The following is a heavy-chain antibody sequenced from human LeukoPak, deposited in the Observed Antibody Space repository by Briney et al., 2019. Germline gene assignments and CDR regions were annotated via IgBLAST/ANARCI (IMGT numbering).Heavy chain of an antibody. Sequence: PGGSQRLSCAASGFTFSSYSVHWVRQAPGKGLEWVSYISSSSSYILYADSVEGRFHIPRQNAKNSLYLQVHTLRAEHSAVFHFARARYPSIAVADPTDYWGQGTLVTVSS. CDR3: ARARYPSIAVADPTDY. J-gene: IGHJ4*02. D-gene: IGHD6-19*01. CDR1: GFTFSSYS. V-gene: IGHV3-21*05. CDR2: ISSSSSYI.